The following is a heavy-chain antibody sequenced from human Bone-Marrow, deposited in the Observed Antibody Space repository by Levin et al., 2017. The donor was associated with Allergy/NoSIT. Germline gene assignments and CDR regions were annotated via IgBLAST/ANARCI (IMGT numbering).Heavy chain of an antibody. CDR3: ASAPKFKVLYYHYYYGLDV. CDR1: GDSVSSKEAA. V-gene: IGHV6-1*01. Sequence: SETLSLTCAISGDSVSSKEAAWNWIRQSPSRGLEWLGKIYFRSKWLTEYAGSVESRITIDSDTSLHQVSLQLRSVTLEDTAVYFCASAPKFKVLYYHYYYGLDVWGPGTTVTVSS. CDR2: IYFRSKWLT. D-gene: IGHD2/OR15-2a*01. J-gene: IGHJ6*02.